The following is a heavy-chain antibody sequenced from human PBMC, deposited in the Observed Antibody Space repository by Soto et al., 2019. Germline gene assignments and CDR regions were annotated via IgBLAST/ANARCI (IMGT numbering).Heavy chain of an antibody. CDR2: IYYSGST. CDR1: GGSIIRGGYY. Sequence: SETLSLTCTVSGGSIIRGGYYWSWIRQHPGKCLEWIGYIYYSGSTYYNPSLKSRVTISVDTSKNQFSLKLSSVTAADTAVYYCARGLAFNWFDPWGQGTLVTVS. D-gene: IGHD3-16*01. J-gene: IGHJ5*02. V-gene: IGHV4-31*03. CDR3: ARGLAFNWFDP.